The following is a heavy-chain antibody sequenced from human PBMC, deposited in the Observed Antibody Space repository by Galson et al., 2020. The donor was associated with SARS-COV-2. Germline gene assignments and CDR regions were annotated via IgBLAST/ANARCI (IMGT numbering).Heavy chain of an antibody. Sequence: SETLSLTCTVSGGSISSYYWSWIRQPPGKGLEWIGYIYYSGSTNYNPSLTSRVTISVDTSKNQFSLKLSSVTAADTAVYYCARARLDCTNGVCYSDYYYGMDVWGQGTTVTVSS. CDR3: ARARLDCTNGVCYSDYYYGMDV. CDR2: IYYSGST. J-gene: IGHJ6*02. D-gene: IGHD2-8*01. CDR1: GGSISSYY. V-gene: IGHV4-59*01.